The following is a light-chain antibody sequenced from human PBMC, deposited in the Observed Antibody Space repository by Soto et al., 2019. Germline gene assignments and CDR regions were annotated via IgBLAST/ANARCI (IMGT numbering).Light chain of an antibody. CDR1: QNINIW. CDR3: QQYNGLPTWT. CDR2: KAS. Sequence: DLQMTQSPSTLSASVGDRVTITCRASQNINIWLAWYQQKPGTAPKLLIYKASTLESGVPSRFSGNGSGTDFTLTISSPQPDDSATYYCQQYNGLPTWTFGQGTKVEMK. V-gene: IGKV1-5*03. J-gene: IGKJ1*01.